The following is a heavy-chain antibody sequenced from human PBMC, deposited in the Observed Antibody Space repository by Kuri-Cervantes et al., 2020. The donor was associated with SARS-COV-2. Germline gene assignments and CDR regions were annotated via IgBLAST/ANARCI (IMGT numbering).Heavy chain of an antibody. CDR3: ARDFLRGISGYDRALAYYGMDV. D-gene: IGHD5-12*01. CDR2: IIPIPGIA. J-gene: IGHJ6*02. CDR1: GDTFTSYA. V-gene: IGHV1-69*04. Sequence: SVKVSCKASGDTFTSYAINWVRQAPGQGLEWMGKIIPIPGIADYAQKFQGRVTITADKSTNTAYMEVSSLTSEDTAVYYCARDFLRGISGYDRALAYYGMDVWGQGTTVTVSS.